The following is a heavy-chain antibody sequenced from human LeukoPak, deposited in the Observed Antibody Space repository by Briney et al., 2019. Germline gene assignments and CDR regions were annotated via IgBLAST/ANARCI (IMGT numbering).Heavy chain of an antibody. V-gene: IGHV3-33*01. Sequence: GGSLRLSCAASGFIFSSYAMNWVRQAPGKGLEWVAVIWYDGSNKYYADSMKGRFTISRDNSRRMMYLEMNSLRADDTAIYLCARDEERFSYGRLTYHYYGMDVWGQGTTVTVSS. CDR2: IWYDGSNK. CDR3: ARDEERFSYGRLTYHYYGMDV. CDR1: GFIFSSYA. J-gene: IGHJ6*02. D-gene: IGHD5-18*01.